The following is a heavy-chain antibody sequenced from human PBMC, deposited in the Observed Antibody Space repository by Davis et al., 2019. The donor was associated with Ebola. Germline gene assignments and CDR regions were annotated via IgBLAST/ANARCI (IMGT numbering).Heavy chain of an antibody. J-gene: IGHJ4*02. CDR1: GDSVSSDNSY. CDR3: ARDQGNY. D-gene: IGHD6-13*01. Sequence: SETLSLTCTVSGDSVSSDNSYWSWIRQPPGKGLEWIGYIYYSGSTNYNPSLKSRVTISVDTSKNQFSLKLSSVTAADTAVYYCARDQGNYWGQGTLVTVSS. V-gene: IGHV4-61*01. CDR2: IYYSGST.